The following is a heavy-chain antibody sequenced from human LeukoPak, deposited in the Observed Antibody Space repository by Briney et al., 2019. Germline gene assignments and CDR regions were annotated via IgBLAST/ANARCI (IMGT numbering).Heavy chain of an antibody. CDR3: AKLPTGYPNWFDP. CDR2: IGGSGDST. D-gene: IGHD3-9*01. V-gene: IGHV3-23*01. Sequence: GGSLRLSCAASGFTFSNSVMGWVRQAPGKGLEWVSAIGGSGDSTYYTDSVTGRFTISRDNSKNTLYLQMNSLRAEDTALHYCAKLPTGYPNWFDPWGQGTLVTVSS. J-gene: IGHJ5*02. CDR1: GFTFSNSV.